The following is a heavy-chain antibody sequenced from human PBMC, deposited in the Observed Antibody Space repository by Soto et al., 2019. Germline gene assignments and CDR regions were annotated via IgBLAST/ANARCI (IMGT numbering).Heavy chain of an antibody. V-gene: IGHV4-59*08. J-gene: IGHJ4*02. Sequence: PSETLSLTCTVSGGSISSYYWSWIRQPPGKGLEWIGYIYYSGSTNYNPSLKSRVTISVDTSKNQFSLKLSSVTAADTAVYYCARLRGYDFWSGTAFDYWGQGTLVTVSS. CDR3: ARLRGYDFWSGTAFDY. CDR1: GGSISSYY. CDR2: IYYSGST. D-gene: IGHD3-3*01.